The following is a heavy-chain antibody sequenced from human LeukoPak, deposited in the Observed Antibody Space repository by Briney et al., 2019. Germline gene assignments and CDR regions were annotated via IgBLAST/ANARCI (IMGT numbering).Heavy chain of an antibody. CDR3: ARDGNGIVGATSIDY. CDR1: GYTFTSYG. Sequence: ASVKVSCKASGYTFTSYGISWVRQAPGQGLEWMGWVSAYNGNTNNAQKLQGRVTMTTDTSTSTAYMELRSLRSDDTAVYYCARDGNGIVGATSIDYWGQGTLVTVSS. CDR2: VSAYNGNT. D-gene: IGHD1-26*01. V-gene: IGHV1-18*01. J-gene: IGHJ4*02.